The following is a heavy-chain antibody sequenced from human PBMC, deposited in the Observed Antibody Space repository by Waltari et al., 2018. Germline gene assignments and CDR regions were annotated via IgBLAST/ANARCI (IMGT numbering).Heavy chain of an antibody. J-gene: IGHJ6*02. CDR2: NYHSGST. Sequence: QVQLQESGPGLVKPSETLSPTCAVSGYSITRXYYWGWIRRPPGKGLEWIGSNYHSGSTYYTPSLKSRVPRSVDTSKNQVSLRLSSVTAADTAGYYCARHNGDSFPYYYYYGMDVWGQGTTVXXSS. D-gene: IGHD4-17*01. CDR3: ARHNGDSFPYYYYYGMDV. V-gene: IGHV4-38-2*01. CDR1: GYSITRXYY.